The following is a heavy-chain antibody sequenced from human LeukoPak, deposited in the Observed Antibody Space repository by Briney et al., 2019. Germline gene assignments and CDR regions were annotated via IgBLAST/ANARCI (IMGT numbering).Heavy chain of an antibody. CDR1: GFTFDDYA. CDR3: ARCSSTSLRVFDY. V-gene: IGHV3-9*01. D-gene: IGHD2-2*01. Sequence: GGSLRLSCAASGFTFDDYAMHWVRQAPGKGLEWVSGISWNSGSIGYADSVKGRFTISRDNAKNSLYLQMNSLRAEDTALYYCARCSSTSLRVFDYWGQGTLVTVSS. J-gene: IGHJ4*02. CDR2: ISWNSGSI.